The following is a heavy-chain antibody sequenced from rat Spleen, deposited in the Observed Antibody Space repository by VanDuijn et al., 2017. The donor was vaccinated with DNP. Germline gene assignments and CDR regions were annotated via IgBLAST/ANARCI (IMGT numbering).Heavy chain of an antibody. CDR3: TRGVYYGSSWAFDY. CDR2: ISPSGSRP. CDR1: GFTFSDYY. J-gene: IGHJ2*01. Sequence: EVHLVESGGGLVQPGRSLKLSCAASGFTFSDYYMAWVRQAPKKGLEWVAAISPSGSRPYSPDSVKGRFTISRDTAKSSLYLQMNSLKSEDTATYYCTRGVYYGSSWAFDYWGHGVMVTVSS. D-gene: IGHD1-6*01. V-gene: IGHV5-20*01.